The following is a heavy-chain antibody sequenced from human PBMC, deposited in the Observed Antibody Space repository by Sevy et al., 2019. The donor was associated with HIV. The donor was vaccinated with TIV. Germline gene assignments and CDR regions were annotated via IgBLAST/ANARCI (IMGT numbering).Heavy chain of an antibody. Sequence: GGSLRLSCAASGFSISDHYMEWVRQAPGKGLEWVGRTRNKADCYTTEYAASVKGRFTISRDDSKNSLYLQMNSLKAEDTAVYYCATHAGIAAAGRVFDYWGQGTLVTVSS. V-gene: IGHV3-72*01. CDR1: GFSISDHY. D-gene: IGHD6-13*01. CDR3: ATHAGIAAAGRVFDY. CDR2: TRNKADCYTT. J-gene: IGHJ4*02.